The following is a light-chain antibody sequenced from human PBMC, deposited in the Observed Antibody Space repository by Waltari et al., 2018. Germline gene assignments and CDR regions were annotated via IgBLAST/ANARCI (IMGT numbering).Light chain of an antibody. CDR3: CSYAGSSTRYV. CDR1: SSDVGSYTL. Sequence: QSALTQPASVSGSPGQSITISCTGTSSDVGSYTLVSWYQQHPGKAPKLMIYEVSKRPSGVSNSFSGSKSGNTASLTISGLQAEDEADYYCCSYAGSSTRYVFGTGTKVTVL. V-gene: IGLV2-23*02. CDR2: EVS. J-gene: IGLJ1*01.